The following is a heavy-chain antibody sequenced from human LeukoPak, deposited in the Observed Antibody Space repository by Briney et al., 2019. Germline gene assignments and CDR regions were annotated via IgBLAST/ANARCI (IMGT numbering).Heavy chain of an antibody. CDR1: GFTFSSYD. CDR2: IGTAGDT. Sequence: GGSLRLSCAASGFTFSSYDMHWVRRATGKGLEWVSAIGTAGDTYYPGSVKGRFTISRENAKNSLYLQMNSLRAGDTAVYYCARGFRVNYYGSGSYYKLDAFDIWGQGTMVTVSS. V-gene: IGHV3-13*01. J-gene: IGHJ3*02. CDR3: ARGFRVNYYGSGSYYKLDAFDI. D-gene: IGHD3-10*01.